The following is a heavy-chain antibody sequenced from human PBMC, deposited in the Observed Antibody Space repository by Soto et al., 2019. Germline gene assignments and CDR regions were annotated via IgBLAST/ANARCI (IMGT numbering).Heavy chain of an antibody. V-gene: IGHV1-46*01. CDR3: ARVSSWSCFDY. D-gene: IGHD6-13*01. J-gene: IGHJ4*02. Sequence: QVQLVQSGAEVKKPGASVKVSCKASGYTFTSYYMHWVRQAPGQGLEWMGIINPSGGSTSYAQKFHGGFTXTXDTSTRTVYMELSSLRSEDTAVYYCARVSSWSCFDYWGQGTLVTVSS. CDR1: GYTFTSYY. CDR2: INPSGGST.